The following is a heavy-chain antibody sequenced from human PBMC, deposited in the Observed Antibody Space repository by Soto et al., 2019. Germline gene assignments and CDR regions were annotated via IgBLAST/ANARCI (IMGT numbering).Heavy chain of an antibody. V-gene: IGHV1-3*01. J-gene: IGHJ4*02. CDR1: GYTFPRYA. D-gene: IGHD3-9*01. Sequence: QVQLVQSGAEVKKPGASVKVSCKASGYTFPRYALHWVRQAPGQRLEWMGWINAGNGNTKYSQRFQGRVTITMDTSESTSHNELNRQRTEDTAMYCCARTHYDKLTGYYPYPFYHLGQGTMVIVSA. CDR3: ARTHYDKLTGYYPYPFYH. CDR2: INAGNGNT.